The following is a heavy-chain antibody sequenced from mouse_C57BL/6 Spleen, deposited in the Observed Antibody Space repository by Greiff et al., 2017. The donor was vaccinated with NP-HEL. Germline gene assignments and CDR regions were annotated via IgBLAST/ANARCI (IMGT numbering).Heavy chain of an antibody. Sequence: EVQRVESGGGLVKPGGSLKLSCAASGFTFSDYGMHWVRQAPEKGLEWVAYISSGSSTIYYADTVKGRFTISRDNAKNTLFLQMTSLRSEDTAMYYCARPGYYGSSSYYFDYWGQGTTLTVSS. CDR3: ARPGYYGSSSYYFDY. V-gene: IGHV5-17*01. J-gene: IGHJ2*01. CDR1: GFTFSDYG. D-gene: IGHD1-1*01. CDR2: ISSGSSTI.